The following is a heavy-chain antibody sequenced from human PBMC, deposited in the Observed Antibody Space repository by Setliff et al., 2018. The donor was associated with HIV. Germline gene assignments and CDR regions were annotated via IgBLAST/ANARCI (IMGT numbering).Heavy chain of an antibody. CDR1: GSSISSTYY. Sequence: PSETLSLTCAVSGSSISSTYYWGWIRQPPGKGLEWIGSIYHSGSTFYNPSLKSRVTISVDTSKNHSSLNLSSVTVADTAVYYCARDPAVASREVAFDIWGQGTMVTVSS. CDR2: IYHSGST. V-gene: IGHV4-38-2*02. J-gene: IGHJ3*02. CDR3: ARDPAVASREVAFDI.